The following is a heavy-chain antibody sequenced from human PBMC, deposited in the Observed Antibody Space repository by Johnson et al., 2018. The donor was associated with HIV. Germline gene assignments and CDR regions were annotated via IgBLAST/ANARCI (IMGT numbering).Heavy chain of an antibody. V-gene: IGHV3-74*02. D-gene: IGHD6-13*01. CDR3: AREQQLNLEAFDI. CDR1: GFVFSDYV. J-gene: IGHJ3*02. CDR2: INSDGSST. Sequence: VHLVESGGGVVQPGGSLTLSCAASGFVFSDYVMHWVRQAPGKGLVWVSRINSDGSSTSYADSVKGRFTISRDNAKNTLYLQMNSLRAEDTAVYYCAREQQLNLEAFDIWGQGTMVTVSS.